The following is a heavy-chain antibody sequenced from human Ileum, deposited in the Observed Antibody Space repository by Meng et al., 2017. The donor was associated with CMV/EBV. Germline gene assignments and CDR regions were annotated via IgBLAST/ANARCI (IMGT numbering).Heavy chain of an antibody. J-gene: IGHJ4*02. D-gene: IGHD6-13*01. CDR3: ARDIAALPPAKMDY. Sequence: ASGLTLGSYAMHWVRQAPGKGLEWVAVISYDGSNKYYADSVKDRFTISRDNSKNTLYLQMNSLRAEDTAVYYCARDIAALPPAKMDYWGQGTLVTVSS. V-gene: IGHV3-30*04. CDR2: ISYDGSNK. CDR1: GLTLGSYA.